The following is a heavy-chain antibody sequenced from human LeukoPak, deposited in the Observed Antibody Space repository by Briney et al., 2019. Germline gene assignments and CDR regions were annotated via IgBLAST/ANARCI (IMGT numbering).Heavy chain of an antibody. CDR1: GYTFTSYY. CDR3: ARVATITYYDFWSGYSPYYYYMDV. J-gene: IGHJ6*03. CDR2: INPSGGST. D-gene: IGHD3-3*01. V-gene: IGHV1-46*01. Sequence: ASVKVSCKASGYTFTSYYMHWVRQAPGQGLEWMGIINPSGGSTSYAQKFQGRVTITRNTSISTAYMELSSLRSEDTAVYYCARVATITYYDFWSGYSPYYYYMDVWGKGTTVTVSS.